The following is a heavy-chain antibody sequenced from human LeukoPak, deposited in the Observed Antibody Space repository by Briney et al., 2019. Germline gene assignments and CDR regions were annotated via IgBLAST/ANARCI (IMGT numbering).Heavy chain of an antibody. J-gene: IGHJ4*02. CDR3: ARPLDAVAGTSSDY. CDR1: GYSFTNYW. CDR2: IYPGDSDT. Sequence: PGESLKISCKGSGYSFTNYWIGWVRQVPGKGLEWMGVIYPGDSDTRYSPSFQGQVTISVDKSISTAYLHWSSLKASDTAMYYCARPLDAVAGTSSDYWGQGTLLTVSS. D-gene: IGHD6-19*01. V-gene: IGHV5-51*03.